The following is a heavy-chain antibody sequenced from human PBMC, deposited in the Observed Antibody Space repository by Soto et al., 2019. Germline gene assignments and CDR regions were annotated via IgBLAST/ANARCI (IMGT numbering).Heavy chain of an antibody. J-gene: IGHJ4*02. CDR2: IYHSGST. V-gene: IGHV4-4*02. Sequence: SETLSLTCAVSSGSISSSNWWSWVRQPPGKGLEWIGEIYHSGSTNYNPSLKSRVTISVDKSKNQFSLKLSSVTAADTAVYYCARGGGSSGWSGGVFDYWGQGTLVTVSS. CDR3: ARGGGSSGWSGGVFDY. CDR1: SGSISSSNW. D-gene: IGHD6-19*01.